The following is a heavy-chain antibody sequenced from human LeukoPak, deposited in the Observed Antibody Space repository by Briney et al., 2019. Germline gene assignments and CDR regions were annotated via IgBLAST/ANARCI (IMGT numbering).Heavy chain of an antibody. CDR2: LNPYSGGT. CDR3: ARALTRYSTAWYGY. V-gene: IGHV1-2*02. J-gene: IGHJ4*02. D-gene: IGHD6-19*01. CDR1: GFTFKDYY. Sequence: ASVKVSCKTSGFTFKDYYIHWVRQAPGQGLEWMGWLNPYSGGTNYAQKFQGRVTLTRDTSITTAYMDLSSLTSDDTALYYCARALTRYSTAWYGYWGQGTLVTVSS.